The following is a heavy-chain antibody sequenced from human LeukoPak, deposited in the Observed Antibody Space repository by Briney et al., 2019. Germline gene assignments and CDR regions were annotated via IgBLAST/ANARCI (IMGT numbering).Heavy chain of an antibody. D-gene: IGHD3-3*02. V-gene: IGHV3-21*01. CDR2: ISSSSSYI. CDR3: ARDLNYWVSLALY. CDR1: GFTFSSYS. Sequence: PGGSLRLSCAASGFTFSSYSMNWVRQAPGKGLEWVSSISSSSSYIYYADSVKGRFTISRDNAKNSLYLQMNSLRAEDTAVYYYARDLNYWVSLALYWGQGTLVTVSS. J-gene: IGHJ4*02.